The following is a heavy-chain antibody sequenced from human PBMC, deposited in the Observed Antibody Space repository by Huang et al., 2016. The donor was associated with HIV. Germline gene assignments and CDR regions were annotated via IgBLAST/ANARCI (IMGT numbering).Heavy chain of an antibody. CDR1: GYTFTSFD. J-gene: IGHJ4*02. CDR2: MNPKSGNT. Sequence: VSCKASGYTFTSFDVNWVRQAAGQGLEWVGWMNPKSGNTGYAGKFRGRVSMAWDTSIDTAYMDLSSLTSEDTAIYYCARAPKRVVVNIKMYYLVYWGQGTLVTVPS. D-gene: IGHD2-15*01. CDR3: ARAPKRVVVNIKMYYLVY. V-gene: IGHV1-8*01.